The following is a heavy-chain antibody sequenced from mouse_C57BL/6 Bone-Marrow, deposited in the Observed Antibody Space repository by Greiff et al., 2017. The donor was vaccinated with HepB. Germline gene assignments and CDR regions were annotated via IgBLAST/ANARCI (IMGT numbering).Heavy chain of an antibody. J-gene: IGHJ2*01. CDR3: ARCYLFITTVVDYFDY. V-gene: IGHV1-19*01. Sequence: EVQLQQSGPVLVKPGASVKMSCKASGYTFTDYYMNWVKQSHGKSLEWIGVINPYNGGTSYNQKFKGKATLTVDKSSSTAYMELNSLTSEDSAVYYCARCYLFITTVVDYFDYWGQGTTLTVSS. CDR1: GYTFTDYY. CDR2: INPYNGGT. D-gene: IGHD1-1*01.